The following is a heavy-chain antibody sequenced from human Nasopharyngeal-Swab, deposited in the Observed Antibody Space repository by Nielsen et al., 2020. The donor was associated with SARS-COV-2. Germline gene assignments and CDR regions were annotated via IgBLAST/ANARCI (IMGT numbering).Heavy chain of an antibody. CDR1: GFTFSSYG. Sequence: GESLKISCAASGFTFSSYGMHWVRQAPGKGLEWVAVISYDGSNKYYADSVKGRFTISRDNSKNTLYLQMNSLRAEDTAVYYCAKERDAFGVMDYYGSGSEQHDAFDIWGQGTMVTVSS. D-gene: IGHD3-10*01. CDR2: ISYDGSNK. V-gene: IGHV3-30*18. J-gene: IGHJ3*02. CDR3: AKERDAFGVMDYYGSGSEQHDAFDI.